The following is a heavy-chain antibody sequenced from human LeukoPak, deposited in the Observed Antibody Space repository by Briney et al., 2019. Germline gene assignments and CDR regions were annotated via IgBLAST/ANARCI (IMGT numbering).Heavy chain of an antibody. CDR3: ARQTITGRGSYYFDY. CDR2: IYYSGST. D-gene: IGHD1-14*01. V-gene: IGHV4-59*08. Sequence: SETLSLTCTVSGGSISSYYWSWIRQPPGKGLEWIGSIYYSGSTNYNPSLKSRVTISVDTSKNQFSLKLSSVTAADTAVYYCARQTITGRGSYYFDYWGQGTLVTVSS. CDR1: GGSISSYY. J-gene: IGHJ4*02.